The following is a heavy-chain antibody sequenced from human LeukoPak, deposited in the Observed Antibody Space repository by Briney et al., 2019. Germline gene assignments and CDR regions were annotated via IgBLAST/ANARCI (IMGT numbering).Heavy chain of an antibody. CDR2: IYSGGST. CDR1: GFTVSSNY. V-gene: IGHV3-53*01. Sequence: SGGSLRLPCAASGFTVSSNYMSWVRQAPGERLEWVSVIYSGGSTYYADSVKGRFTISRDNSKNTLYLQMNSLRAEDTAVYYCARESQGDCSGGSCYSYGMDVWGKGTTVTVSS. D-gene: IGHD2-15*01. J-gene: IGHJ6*04. CDR3: ARESQGDCSGGSCYSYGMDV.